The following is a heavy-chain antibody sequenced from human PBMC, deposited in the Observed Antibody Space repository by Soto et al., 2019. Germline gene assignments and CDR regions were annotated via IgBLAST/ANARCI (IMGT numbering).Heavy chain of an antibody. V-gene: IGHV3-30-3*01. CDR2: ISYDGSNK. J-gene: IGHJ4*02. D-gene: IGHD6-19*01. CDR1: GFTFSHSA. CDR3: ARDLSRIAVAGYYFDY. Sequence: SCKASGFTFSHSAMHWVRQAPGKGLEWVAVISYDGSNKYYADSVKGRFTISRDNSKNTLYLQMNSLRAEDTAVYYCARDLSRIAVAGYYFDYWGQGTLVTVSS.